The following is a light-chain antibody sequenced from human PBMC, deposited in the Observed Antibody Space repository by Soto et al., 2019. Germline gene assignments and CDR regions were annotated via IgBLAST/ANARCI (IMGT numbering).Light chain of an antibody. Sequence: ENVVTQAPGTLSLSPGGRGPPSRWGSQTISGNYLAWYQQKPGQAPRLLIYDAYNRATGIPPRFSGSGSGTDFTLTISSLEPEDSAVYYCQQRHMWPITFGQGTRLE. J-gene: IGKJ5*01. CDR3: QQRHMWPIT. V-gene: IGKV3-11*01. CDR1: QTISGNY. CDR2: DAY.